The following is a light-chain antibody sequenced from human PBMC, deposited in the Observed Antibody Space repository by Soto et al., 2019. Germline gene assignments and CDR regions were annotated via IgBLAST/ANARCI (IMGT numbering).Light chain of an antibody. V-gene: IGKV3-20*01. J-gene: IGKJ1*01. Sequence: EIVLTQSPDTLSLSPGERATLSCRASQSVTKFLAWYQQKPGQAPRLLIYGASTRATDVPDRFSGSGSGADFTLSISRLEPEDFAVYYCQQYGSSPLRTFGQGTKVDI. CDR3: QQYGSSPLRT. CDR2: GAS. CDR1: QSVTKF.